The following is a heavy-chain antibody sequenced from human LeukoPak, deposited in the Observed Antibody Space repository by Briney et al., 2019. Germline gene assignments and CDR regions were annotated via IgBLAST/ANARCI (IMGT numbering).Heavy chain of an antibody. Sequence: SETLSLTCTVSGGSISSSSYYWGLIRQPPGKWLEWIGSIYYSGSTYYNPSLKSRVTISVDTSQNQFSLKLSSVTDASIPIYYCALSGKWYYYDRSGLFDYSRWGTLVTVSS. CDR2: IYYSGST. CDR3: ALSGKWYYYDRSGLFDY. CDR1: GGSISSSSYY. J-gene: IGHJ4*02. D-gene: IGHD3-22*01. V-gene: IGHV4-39*01.